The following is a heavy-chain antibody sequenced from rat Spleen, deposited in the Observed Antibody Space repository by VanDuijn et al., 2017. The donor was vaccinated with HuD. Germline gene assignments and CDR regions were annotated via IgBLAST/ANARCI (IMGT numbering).Heavy chain of an antibody. CDR3: GRLFGY. V-gene: IGHV5-29*01. CDR2: ISYDGSSP. Sequence: EVQLVESGGGLVQPGMSLKLSCKASGFTFSDYAMAWVRQAPLKGLEWVSTISYDGSSPFYRDSVRGRFTISRDNAKDTLYLQMDSLRSEDKATYYWGRLFGYWGPGVNVTVSS. CDR1: GFTFSDYA. J-gene: IGHJ2*01.